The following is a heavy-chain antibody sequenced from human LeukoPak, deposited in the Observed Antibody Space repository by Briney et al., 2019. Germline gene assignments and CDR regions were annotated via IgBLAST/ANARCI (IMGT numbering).Heavy chain of an antibody. CDR3: ARVIESYYDSSGYHTQLRYYFDC. V-gene: IGHV4-39*01. Sequence: KPSETLSLTCTISGGSISSISYYWGWIRQPPGKGLEWIGSIYYAGSTYYNPSLKSRVTVSVDTSKNQFSLNLRSVTAADTAVYYCARVIESYYDSSGYHTQLRYYFDCWGQGTLVTVSS. J-gene: IGHJ4*02. CDR1: GGSISSISYY. D-gene: IGHD3-22*01. CDR2: IYYAGST.